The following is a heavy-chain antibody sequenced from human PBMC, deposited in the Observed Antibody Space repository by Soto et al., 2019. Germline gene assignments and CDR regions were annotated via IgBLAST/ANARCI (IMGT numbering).Heavy chain of an antibody. CDR2: INTYNGNT. J-gene: IGHJ4*02. D-gene: IGHD6-25*01. V-gene: IGHV1-18*01. Sequence: QVQLVQSGAEVKKPGASVKVSCKPSGYTFTNNGVSGVRQAPGQGLEWMGWINTYNGNTNYEEKFQGRVTVTTDTPTTTAYMELRSLRSDDTAVYYCARGADPTYFDNWGQGTLVTVSS. CDR3: ARGADPTYFDN. CDR1: GYTFTNNG.